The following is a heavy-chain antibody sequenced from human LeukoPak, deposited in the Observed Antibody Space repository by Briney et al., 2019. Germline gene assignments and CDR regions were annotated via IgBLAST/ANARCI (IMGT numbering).Heavy chain of an antibody. D-gene: IGHD2-2*01. CDR3: AKDRVTSSRWFDP. Sequence: GGSLRLSCAASGFIFSTYGMHWVRQAPGKGREWVALISYDGGNKYYADSVKGRFSISRDNSKKTLYLQMNSLRDEDTAVYYCAKDRVTSSRWFDPWGQGTLVTVSS. CDR2: ISYDGGNK. CDR1: GFIFSTYG. J-gene: IGHJ5*02. V-gene: IGHV3-30*18.